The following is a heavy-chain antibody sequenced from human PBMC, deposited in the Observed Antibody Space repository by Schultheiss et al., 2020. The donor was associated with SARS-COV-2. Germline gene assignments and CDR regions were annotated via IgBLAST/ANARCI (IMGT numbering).Heavy chain of an antibody. D-gene: IGHD2-15*01. CDR2: INGDGSTI. CDR3: ARVFCSGSSCYVAFDI. V-gene: IGHV3-74*01. CDR1: GFTFSDYW. J-gene: IGHJ3*02. Sequence: GGSLRLSCAASGFTFSDYWMHWVRQAPGEGLMWVSRINGDGSTINYADSVKGRFTISRDNAKNTLFLQMNSLRAEDTAVYYCARVFCSGSSCYVAFDIWGQGTTVTVSS.